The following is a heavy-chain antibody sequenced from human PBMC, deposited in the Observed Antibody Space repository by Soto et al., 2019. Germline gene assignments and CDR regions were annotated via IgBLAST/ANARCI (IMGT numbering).Heavy chain of an antibody. Sequence: GGSLRLSCAASGFTFTRYTMHWLRQAPGKGLEWVAASTFDGNNEFYADSVKGRFAVSRDNSKSTLYLQMNSLTTEDTAVYYCTRDVIDYGAYKDKYDYWGQGALVTVSS. J-gene: IGHJ4*02. CDR1: GFTFTRYT. D-gene: IGHD4-17*01. CDR2: STFDGNNE. CDR3: TRDVIDYGAYKDKYDY. V-gene: IGHV3-30*09.